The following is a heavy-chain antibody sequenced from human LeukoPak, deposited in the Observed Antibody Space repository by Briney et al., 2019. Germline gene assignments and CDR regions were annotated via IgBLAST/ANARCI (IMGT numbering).Heavy chain of an antibody. CDR3: AGFGRRYSSDLTQFDP. V-gene: IGHV5-51*01. D-gene: IGHD6-19*01. J-gene: IGHJ5*02. CDR1: GYSFTSYW. CDR2: IYPGDSDT. Sequence: GESLKISCKCSGYSFTSYWIGWVRQMPGKGLEWMGIIYPGDSDTRYSPSFQGQVTISADKSISTAYLQWSSLKASDTAMYYCAGFGRRYSSDLTQFDPWGQGTLVTVS.